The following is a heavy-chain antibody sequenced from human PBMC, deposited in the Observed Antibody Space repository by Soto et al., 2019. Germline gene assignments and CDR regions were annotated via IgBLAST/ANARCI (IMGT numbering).Heavy chain of an antibody. CDR3: ASTDYYDSSGDWY. Sequence: QLQLQESGSGLVKPSQTLSLTCAVSGGSISSGGYSWSWIRQPPGKGLEWIGYIYHSGSTYYNPSLQSRVTISVDRSKNQFSLKLSSVTAADTAVYYCASTDYYDSSGDWYWGQGTLVTVSS. J-gene: IGHJ4*02. V-gene: IGHV4-30-2*01. CDR1: GGSISSGGYS. D-gene: IGHD3-22*01. CDR2: IYHSGST.